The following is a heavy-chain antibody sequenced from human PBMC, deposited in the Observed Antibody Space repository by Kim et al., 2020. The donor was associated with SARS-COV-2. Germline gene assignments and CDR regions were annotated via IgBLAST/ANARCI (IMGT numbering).Heavy chain of an antibody. D-gene: IGHD4-4*01. Sequence: GGSLRLSCAASGFTFSSYAMSWVRQAPGKGLEWVSSISGSGSSTSYADSVKGRFTISRDNSKNTLFLQMNSLGAEDTAIYFCAKNVTGGYFDLWGRGTLVTVSS. V-gene: IGHV3-23*01. J-gene: IGHJ2*01. CDR2: ISGSGSST. CDR1: GFTFSSYA. CDR3: AKNVTGGYFDL.